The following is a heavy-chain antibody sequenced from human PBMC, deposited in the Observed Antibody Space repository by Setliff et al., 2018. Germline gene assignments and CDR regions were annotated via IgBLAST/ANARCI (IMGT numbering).Heavy chain of an antibody. D-gene: IGHD3-3*01. V-gene: IGHV4-38-2*01. J-gene: IGHJ4*02. Sequence: PSETLSLTCAVSGYSISGAYYWGWIRQPPGKGLEWIGNIHHSGSTYYNPSLKSRVTISLDTAKSQFSLKLTSLSAADTAVYYCAALPMEIYPIGPPHYWGQGTLVTVS. CDR1: GYSISGAYY. CDR3: AALPMEIYPIGPPHY. CDR2: IHHSGST.